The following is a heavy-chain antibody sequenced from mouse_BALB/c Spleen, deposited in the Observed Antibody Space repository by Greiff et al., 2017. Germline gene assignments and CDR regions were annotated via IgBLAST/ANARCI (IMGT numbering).Heavy chain of an antibody. CDR3: ASTAKRVYAMDY. CDR2: IDPANGNT. Sequence: EVQLQQSGAELVKPGASVKLSCTASGFNIKDTYMHWVKQRPEQGLEWIGRIDPANGNTKYDPKFQGKATITADTSSNTAYLQLSSLTSEDTAVYYCASTAKRVYAMDYWGQGTSVTVSS. D-gene: IGHD1-2*01. CDR1: GFNIKDTY. J-gene: IGHJ4*01. V-gene: IGHV14-3*02.